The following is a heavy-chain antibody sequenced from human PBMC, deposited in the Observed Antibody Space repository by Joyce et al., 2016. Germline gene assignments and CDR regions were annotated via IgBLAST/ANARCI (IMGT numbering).Heavy chain of an antibody. D-gene: IGHD6-25*01. J-gene: IGHJ4*02. CDR1: GLNLSNYG. CDR2: ISYDGVYK. CDR3: AKILTAGYSSGWFLDY. V-gene: IGHV3-30*18. Sequence: QVQLVESGGGVVQPGRSLRLSCTASGLNLSNYGVHWVRQAPGKGLEWVAVISYDGVYKYYSDSVKGRFTISRDNSSDTLFLEMNSLRAEDTAVYYCAKILTAGYSSGWFLDYWGQGTLVTVSS.